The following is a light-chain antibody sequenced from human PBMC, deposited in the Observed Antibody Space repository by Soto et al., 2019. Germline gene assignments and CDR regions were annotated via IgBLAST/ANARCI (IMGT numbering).Light chain of an antibody. CDR2: SDN. J-gene: IGLJ1*01. CDR3: AAWDDSLNGYV. Sequence: QSVLTQSPSASGTPGHSVTISCSGSSSNIGSNTVNWYHQLPGTAPKLLIYSDNQRPSGVPDRFSGSKSGTSASLAISGLQSEDEADYYCAAWDDSLNGYVFASGTKVTVL. CDR1: SSNIGSNT. V-gene: IGLV1-44*01.